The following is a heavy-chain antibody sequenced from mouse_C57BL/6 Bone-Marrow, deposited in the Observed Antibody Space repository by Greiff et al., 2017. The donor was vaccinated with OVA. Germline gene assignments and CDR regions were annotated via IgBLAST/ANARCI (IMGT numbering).Heavy chain of an antibody. J-gene: IGHJ3*01. V-gene: IGHV1-62-2*01. D-gene: IGHD1-1*01. CDR3: ARHEVDYYGSSYGFAY. Sequence: VKLVESGAELVKPGASVKLSCKASGYTFTEYTIHWVKQRSGQGLEWIGWFYPGSGSIKYNEKFKDKATLTADKSSSTVYMELSRLTSVDSAVYFCARHEVDYYGSSYGFAYWGQGTLVTVSA. CDR2: FYPGSGSI. CDR1: GYTFTEYT.